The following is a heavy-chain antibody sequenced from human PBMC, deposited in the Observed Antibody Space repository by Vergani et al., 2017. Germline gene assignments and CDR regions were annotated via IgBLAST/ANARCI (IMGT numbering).Heavy chain of an antibody. CDR2: ISWNSGSI. Sequence: EVQLVESGGGLVQPGRSLRLSCAASGFTFDDYAMHWVRQAPGKGLEWVSGISWNSGSIGYADSVKGRFTISRDNAKNSLYLQMNSLRAEDTALYYCAKDMSYGPIYPDLPPHPLDYWGQGTLVTVSS. J-gene: IGHJ4*02. CDR1: GFTFDDYA. D-gene: IGHD3-10*01. V-gene: IGHV3-9*01. CDR3: AKDMSYGPIYPDLPPHPLDY.